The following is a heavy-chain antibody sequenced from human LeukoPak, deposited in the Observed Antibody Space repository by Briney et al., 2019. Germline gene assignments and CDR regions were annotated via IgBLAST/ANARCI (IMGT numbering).Heavy chain of an antibody. J-gene: IGHJ4*02. CDR1: GFIVSSKY. D-gene: IGHD4-23*01. CDR2: IYNDGST. V-gene: IGHV3-53*01. Sequence: GGSLRLSCAISGFIVSSKYMSWVRQAPGKGPEWVSVIYNDGSTYYADSVKGRFTISRDNSKNTLFLQMNSLRAEDTAVYYCARSGGVITVAPFDCWGQGALVTVSS. CDR3: ARSGGVITVAPFDC.